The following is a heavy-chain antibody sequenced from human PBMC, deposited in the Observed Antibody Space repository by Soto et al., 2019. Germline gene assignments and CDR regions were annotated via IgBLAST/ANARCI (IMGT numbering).Heavy chain of an antibody. V-gene: IGHV3-53*01. D-gene: IGHD3-10*01. CDR1: GFTVSNNY. J-gene: IGHJ4*02. CDR2: IYSGGYT. CDR3: ATHPGGGGY. Sequence: EVQLVESGGGLIQPGGSLRLSCAVSGFTVSNNYMSWVRQAPGKGLEGVSVIYSGGYTAYGDSVKGRFTISRDNSKNTPFLKIKTPGAAAPALFYCATHPGGGGYWGQGTLVTVSS.